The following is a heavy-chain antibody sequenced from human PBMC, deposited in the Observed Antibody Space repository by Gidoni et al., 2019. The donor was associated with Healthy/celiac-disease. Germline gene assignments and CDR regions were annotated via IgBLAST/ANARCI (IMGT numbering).Heavy chain of an antibody. CDR2: INHSGST. CDR1: GGSFSGYY. V-gene: IGHV4-34*01. CDR3: ARGAKTTAFSWFDP. Sequence: QVQLQQWGAGLLKPSETLSLTCAVYGGSFSGYYWSWIRQPPGKGLEWIGEINHSGSTNYNPSLKSRVTISVDTSKNQFSLKLSSVTAADTAVYYCARGAKTTAFSWFDPWGQGTLVTVSS. J-gene: IGHJ5*02. D-gene: IGHD4-4*01.